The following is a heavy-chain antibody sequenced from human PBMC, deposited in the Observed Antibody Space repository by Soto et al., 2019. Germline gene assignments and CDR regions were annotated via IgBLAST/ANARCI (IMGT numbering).Heavy chain of an antibody. CDR2: IFYSGST. J-gene: IGHJ5*02. CDR3: ARDIGSGGCRSTNCDVLLGGWFEP. CDR1: GGSISSGGFY. Sequence: PSETLSLTCTVSGGSISSGGFYWSWIRQHPGKGLEWIGYIFYSGSTYYNPSLKSRVTISVDTSKNQFSLKLRSVTAADTAVYYCARDIGSGGCRSTNCDVLLGGWFEPWGQGTPVTVSS. V-gene: IGHV4-31*03. D-gene: IGHD2-2*01.